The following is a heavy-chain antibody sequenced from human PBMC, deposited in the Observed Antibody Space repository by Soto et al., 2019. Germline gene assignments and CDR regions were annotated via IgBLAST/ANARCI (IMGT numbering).Heavy chain of an antibody. CDR1: GGSISSGGFY. Sequence: QVQLQESGPGLVKPSQTLSLTCNVSGGSISSGGFYWSWVRQHPGKGLEWIGYIFYTGTTYYSPSLKSRVTISEDTSEKQFYLKLNSVTAADTAVYYCARDAYSSSGYYYHGMDVWGQGTTVTVSS. CDR2: IFYTGTT. J-gene: IGHJ6*02. CDR3: ARDAYSSSGYYYHGMDV. V-gene: IGHV4-31*03. D-gene: IGHD6-6*01.